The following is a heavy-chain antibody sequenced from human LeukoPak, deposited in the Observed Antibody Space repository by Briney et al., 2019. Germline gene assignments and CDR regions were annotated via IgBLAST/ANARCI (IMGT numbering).Heavy chain of an antibody. CDR2: IYDNGGT. Sequence: SETLSLTRTVSGGSISNSGYYWGWIRQPPGKGLQWIGSIYDNGGTYQNSSLRSRVTISLDTSKNQFSLKLNSVTAADTAVYYCARDQSGGRGLNAFDIWGQGTMVTVSS. CDR1: GGSISNSGYY. J-gene: IGHJ3*02. CDR3: ARDQSGGRGLNAFDI. D-gene: IGHD2-15*01. V-gene: IGHV4-39*07.